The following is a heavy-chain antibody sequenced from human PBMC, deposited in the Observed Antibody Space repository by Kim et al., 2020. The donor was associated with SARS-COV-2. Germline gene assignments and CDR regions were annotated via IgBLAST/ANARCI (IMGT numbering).Heavy chain of an antibody. CDR3: ARGGHIVVVPAAIPEYYYYGMDV. Sequence: SETLSLTCAVYGGSFSGYYWSWIRQPPGKGLEWIGEINHSGSTNYNPSLKSRVTISVDTSKNQFSLKLSSVTAADTAVYYCARGGHIVVVPAAIPEYYYYGMDVWGQGTTVTVSS. D-gene: IGHD2-2*01. CDR1: GGSFSGYY. J-gene: IGHJ6*02. CDR2: INHSGST. V-gene: IGHV4-34*01.